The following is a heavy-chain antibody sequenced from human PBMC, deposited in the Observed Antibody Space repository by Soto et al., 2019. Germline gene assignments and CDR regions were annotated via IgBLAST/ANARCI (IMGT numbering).Heavy chain of an antibody. CDR3: AREGSGYSYGH. V-gene: IGHV4-61*03. D-gene: IGHD5-18*01. CDR2: ISHSGST. J-gene: IGHJ4*02. Sequence: SETLSLTGAASGGSISSGGYSWSWIRQPPGKGLEWIGYISHSGSTIYNPSVKSRVTMSLDTSKNHFSLKLSSVTAADTAVYYCAREGSGYSYGHWGQGTLVTVSS. CDR1: GGSISSGGYS.